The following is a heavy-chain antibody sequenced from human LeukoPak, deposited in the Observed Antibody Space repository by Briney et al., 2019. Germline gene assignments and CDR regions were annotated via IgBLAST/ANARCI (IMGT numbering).Heavy chain of an antibody. CDR3: ARGGDYYDSSGYSDY. Sequence: ASVKVSCKASGYTFTSYGISWVRQAPGQGLEWMGWISAYNGNTNYAQKLQGRVTMTTNTSTSTAYMELRSLRSDDTAVYYCARGGDYYDSSGYSDYWGQGTPATVSS. D-gene: IGHD3-22*01. V-gene: IGHV1-18*01. J-gene: IGHJ4*02. CDR2: ISAYNGNT. CDR1: GYTFTSYG.